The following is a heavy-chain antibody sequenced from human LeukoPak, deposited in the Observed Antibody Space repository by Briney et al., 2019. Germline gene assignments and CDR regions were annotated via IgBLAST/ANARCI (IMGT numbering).Heavy chain of an antibody. CDR2: IYPGDSDT. D-gene: IGHD3-10*01. Sequence: GEPLKISCKGSGYSFTSFWIGWVRQMPGKGLEGMGIIYPGDSDTRYSPSFQGQVTIPADKSINTAYLQWSTLKASDTAMYYCATYSSGMAYDYFDYWGQGTLVTISS. J-gene: IGHJ4*02. V-gene: IGHV5-51*01. CDR3: ATYSSGMAYDYFDY. CDR1: GYSFTSFW.